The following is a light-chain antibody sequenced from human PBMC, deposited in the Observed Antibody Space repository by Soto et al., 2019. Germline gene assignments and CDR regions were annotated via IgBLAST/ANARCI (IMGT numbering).Light chain of an antibody. J-gene: IGKJ1*01. Sequence: ESVLTQSPGTLSLSPGERATLSCRASQSVSSNYLAWYQQKPGQAPRLLIYGASTSATGIPDRFSGSGSGTDVTLTISRLEPEEDAVYYCQQYGSSPTWTFGQGTKVEIK. CDR1: QSVSSNY. V-gene: IGKV3-20*01. CDR2: GAS. CDR3: QQYGSSPTWT.